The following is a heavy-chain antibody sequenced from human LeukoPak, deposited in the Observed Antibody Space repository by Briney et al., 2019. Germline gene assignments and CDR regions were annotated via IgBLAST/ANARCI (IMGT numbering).Heavy chain of an antibody. V-gene: IGHV1-2*06. J-gene: IGHJ4*02. D-gene: IGHD1-26*01. CDR2: INSNSGDS. Sequence: GASVKVSCKASGYTFTGYYMHWVRQAPGQGLEWMGRINSNSGDSNYAQKFQGRVTMTRDTSISTAYMELSRLRSDDTAVYYCARGRSDSSGNYWYDYWGQGTLVTVSA. CDR1: GYTFTGYY. CDR3: ARGRSDSSGNYWYDY.